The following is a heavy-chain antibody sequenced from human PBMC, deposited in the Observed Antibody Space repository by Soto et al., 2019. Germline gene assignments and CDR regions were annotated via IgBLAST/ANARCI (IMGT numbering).Heavy chain of an antibody. J-gene: IGHJ4*02. D-gene: IGHD3-3*01. Sequence: GGSLRLSCAASGFSFGSYALSWVRQAPGKGLECVSTISGSDGKTFYADSVKGRFSISRDTSQSTLYLQMNSLRADDTAMYYCARWSYLDYWGQGTLVTVSS. V-gene: IGHV3-23*01. CDR2: ISGSDGKT. CDR3: ARWSYLDY. CDR1: GFSFGSYA.